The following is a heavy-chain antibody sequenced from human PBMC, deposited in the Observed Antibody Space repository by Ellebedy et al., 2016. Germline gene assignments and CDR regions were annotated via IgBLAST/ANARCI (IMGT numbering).Heavy chain of an antibody. D-gene: IGHD5-12*01. J-gene: IGHJ6*02. V-gene: IGHV3-7*01. Sequence: GESLKISXAASGFTFSSYWMSWVRQAPGKGLELVANIKQDGSEKYYVDSVKGRFTISRDNAKNSLYLQMNSLRAEDTAVYYCARERVDIVATIVIYYGMDVWGQGTTVTVSS. CDR2: IKQDGSEK. CDR3: ARERVDIVATIVIYYGMDV. CDR1: GFTFSSYW.